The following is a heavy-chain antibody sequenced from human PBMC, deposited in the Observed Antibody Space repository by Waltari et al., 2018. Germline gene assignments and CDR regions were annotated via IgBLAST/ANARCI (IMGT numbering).Heavy chain of an antibody. J-gene: IGHJ4*02. CDR1: GLTLRLFS. CDR2: ISSSGSYI. Sequence: EVQLVESGGGLVKPGGSLRLPVAASGLTLRLFSMNWVPQAPGRGLEWVSTISSSGSYIYYADSVKGRFTISRDNAKNSVYLQMNSLRVDDTAVYYCTMAPDVPVRPTWGWGQGSLVTVSS. V-gene: IGHV3-21*06. CDR3: TMAPDVPVRPTWG. D-gene: IGHD7-27*01.